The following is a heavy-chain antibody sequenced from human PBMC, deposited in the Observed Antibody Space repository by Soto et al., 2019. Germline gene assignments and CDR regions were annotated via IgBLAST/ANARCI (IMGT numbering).Heavy chain of an antibody. Sequence: HPGGSLRLSCAASGFTFSSYEMNWVRQAPGKGLEWVSYISSSGSTIYYADSVKGRFTISRDNAKNSLYLQMNSLRAEDTAVYYCARFGDLRPLDYWGQGTLVTVSS. CDR3: ARFGDLRPLDY. D-gene: IGHD3-10*01. J-gene: IGHJ4*02. CDR2: ISSSGSTI. CDR1: GFTFSSYE. V-gene: IGHV3-48*03.